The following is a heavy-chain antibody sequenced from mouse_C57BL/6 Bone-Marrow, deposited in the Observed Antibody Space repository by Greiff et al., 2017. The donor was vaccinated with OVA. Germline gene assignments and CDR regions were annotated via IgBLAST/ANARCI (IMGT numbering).Heavy chain of an antibody. Sequence: EVMLVESGGGLVKPGGSLKLSCAASGFTFSSYTMSWVRQTPEKRLEWVATISGGGGNTYYPDSVKGRFTISRDNAKNTLYLQMSSLRSEDTALYYCARHDYGCYWYCDVWGTGTTVTVSS. J-gene: IGHJ1*03. CDR2: ISGGGGNT. V-gene: IGHV5-9*01. D-gene: IGHD1-1*01. CDR3: ARHDYGCYWYCDV. CDR1: GFTFSSYT.